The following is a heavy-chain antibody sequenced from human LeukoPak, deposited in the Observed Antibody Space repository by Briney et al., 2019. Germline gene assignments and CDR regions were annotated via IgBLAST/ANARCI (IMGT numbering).Heavy chain of an antibody. CDR2: INPNSGGT. V-gene: IGHV1-2*02. Sequence: ASVKVSCKASGYTFTGYYMHWVRQAPGQGLEWMGWINPNSGGTNYAQTFKGRVTMTRDPSISTAYMELSRLRSDDTAVYYCARGVQWFGDAFDIWGQGTMVTVSS. D-gene: IGHD3-10*01. CDR1: GYTFTGYY. J-gene: IGHJ3*02. CDR3: ARGVQWFGDAFDI.